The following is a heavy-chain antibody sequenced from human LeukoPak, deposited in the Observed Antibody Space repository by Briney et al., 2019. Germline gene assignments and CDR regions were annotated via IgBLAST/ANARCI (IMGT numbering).Heavy chain of an antibody. D-gene: IGHD6-6*01. J-gene: IGHJ4*02. CDR1: GFTVSSNY. V-gene: IGHV3-53*01. CDR3: AKEGIAARRRFFDY. Sequence: GGSLRLSCAASGFTVSSNYMSWVRQAPGKGLEWVSVIYSGGSTYYADSVKGRFTISRDNSKNTLYLQMNSPRAEDTAVYYCAKEGIAARRRFFDYWGQGTLGTVSS. CDR2: IYSGGST.